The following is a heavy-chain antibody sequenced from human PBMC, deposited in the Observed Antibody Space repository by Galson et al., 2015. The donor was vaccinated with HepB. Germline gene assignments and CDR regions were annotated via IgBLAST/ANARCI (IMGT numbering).Heavy chain of an antibody. CDR2: TYYRFTWYS. D-gene: IGHD1-26*01. J-gene: IGHJ5*02. Sequence: CAISGDSVSSKSAAWNWIRQSPSGGLEWLGRTYYRFTWYSHYAVSVKRRMTISPDTSKNQFSLQLNSVTPEDTAVYYCARGALGSTPGFGSWGQGTLVTVSS. CDR1: GDSVSSKSAA. CDR3: ARGALGSTPGFGS. V-gene: IGHV6-1*01.